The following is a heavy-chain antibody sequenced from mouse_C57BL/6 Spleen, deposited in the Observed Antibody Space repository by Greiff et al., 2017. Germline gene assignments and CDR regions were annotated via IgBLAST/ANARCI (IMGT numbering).Heavy chain of an antibody. V-gene: IGHV1-36*01. CDR3: ALTTVVEEGPIYAMDY. Sequence: EVQLQQSGPVLVKPGPSVKISCKASGFTFTDYYMHWVKQSHGKSLEWIGLVYPYNGGTSYNQKFKGKATLTVDTSSSTAYMELNSLTSEDSAVYYCALTTVVEEGPIYAMDYWGQGTSVTVSS. CDR2: VYPYNGGT. CDR1: GFTFTDYY. J-gene: IGHJ4*01. D-gene: IGHD1-1*01.